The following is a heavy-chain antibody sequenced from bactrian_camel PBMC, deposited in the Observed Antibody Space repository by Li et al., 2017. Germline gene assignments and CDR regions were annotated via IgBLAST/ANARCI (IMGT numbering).Heavy chain of an antibody. D-gene: IGHD3*01. V-gene: IGHV3S53*01. CDR1: GITSYF. J-gene: IGHJ7*01. Sequence: HVQLVESGGGSVQTGGSLRLSCTASGITSYFMGWFRQAPGKEREGVASIDRDSVITYAGSVAGRFTISLDNAKNTLSLQMNSLKPEDTAMYYCGLDPRYYGCNYYDFDYRGKGTQVT. CDR2: IDRDSVI.